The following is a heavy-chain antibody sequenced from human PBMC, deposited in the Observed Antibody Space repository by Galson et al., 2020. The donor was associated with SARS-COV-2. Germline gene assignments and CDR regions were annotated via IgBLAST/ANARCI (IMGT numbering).Heavy chain of an antibody. V-gene: IGHV4-31*03. D-gene: IGHD3-16*02. CDR3: ARDQLSFTFGGVIVIDAFDI. CDR2: IYYSGST. CDR1: GGSISSGGYY. Sequence: SETLSLTCTVSGGSISSGGYYWSWIRQHPGKGLEWIGYIYYSGSTYYNPSLKSRVTISVDTSKNQFSLKLSSVTAADTAVYYCARDQLSFTFGGVIVIDAFDIWGQGRMVTVSS. J-gene: IGHJ3*02.